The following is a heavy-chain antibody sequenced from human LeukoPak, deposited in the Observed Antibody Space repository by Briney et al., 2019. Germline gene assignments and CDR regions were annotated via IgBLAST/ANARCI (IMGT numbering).Heavy chain of an antibody. D-gene: IGHD6-13*01. J-gene: IGHJ5*02. CDR3: ARRPRGIAAAGEWFDP. CDR2: INPNSGGT. Sequence: GASVKVSCKASGYTFTSYDINWARQAPGRGLEWMGWINPNSGGTNYAQKFQGWVTMTRDTSISTAYMELSRLRSDDTAVYYCARRPRGIAAAGEWFDPWGQGTLVTVSS. CDR1: GYTFTSYD. V-gene: IGHV1-2*04.